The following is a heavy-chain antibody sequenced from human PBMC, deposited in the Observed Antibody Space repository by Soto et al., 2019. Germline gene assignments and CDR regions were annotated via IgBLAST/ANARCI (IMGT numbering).Heavy chain of an antibody. J-gene: IGHJ5*02. CDR2: IFSNDEK. D-gene: IGHD3-3*01. CDR1: GFSLNNARMG. Sequence: QVTLKESGPVPVKPTETLTLTCTVSGFSLNNARMGVSWIRQPPGKALEWLAHIFSNDEKFYSTSLKSRLTIPKNTSKSQVVLTMTHMDPVDTATYSCARVSTGYYAFSGFDPWGQGALVTVSS. V-gene: IGHV2-26*01. CDR3: ARVSTGYYAFSGFDP.